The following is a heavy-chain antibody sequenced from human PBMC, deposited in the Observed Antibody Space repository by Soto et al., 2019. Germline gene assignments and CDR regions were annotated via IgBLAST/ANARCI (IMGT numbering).Heavy chain of an antibody. J-gene: IGHJ4*02. D-gene: IGHD6-13*01. CDR2: ISGSGGST. CDR3: ARRSSSWYFDY. CDR1: GFTFSSYA. Sequence: EVQLLESGGGLVQPGGSLRLSCAASGFTFSSYAMNWVRQAPGKGLEWVSVISGSGGSTYYADSVKGRFTISRDNSKNTVYLKLNSLRAEDTAVYYCARRSSSWYFDYWGQGTLVTVSS. V-gene: IGHV3-23*01.